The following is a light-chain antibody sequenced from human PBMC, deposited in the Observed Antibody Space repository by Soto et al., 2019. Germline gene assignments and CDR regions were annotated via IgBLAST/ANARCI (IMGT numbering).Light chain of an antibody. CDR1: SSDIGSYNH. Sequence: QSALTQPASVSGSPGQSITISCSGTSSDIGSYNHVARYQQFPGKSPKLMIYAVSDRPSGVSDRFSGSKSGITASLTISGLQTEDEADYYCISYTDRQSYLFGTGTKVTV. V-gene: IGLV2-14*03. J-gene: IGLJ1*01. CDR2: AVS. CDR3: ISYTDRQSYL.